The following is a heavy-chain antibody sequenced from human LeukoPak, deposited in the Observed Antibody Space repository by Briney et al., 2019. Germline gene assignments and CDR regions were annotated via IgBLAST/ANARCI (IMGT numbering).Heavy chain of an antibody. CDR3: ARDRYYYDSSGYVFDY. Sequence: SGTLSLTCAVYGGSFSGYYWSWIRQPPGKGLEWIGEINHSGSTNYNPSLKSRVTISVDTSKNQFSLKLSSVTAADTAVYYCARDRYYYDSSGYVFDYWGQGTLVTVSS. CDR1: GGSFSGYY. J-gene: IGHJ4*02. CDR2: INHSGST. V-gene: IGHV4-34*01. D-gene: IGHD3-22*01.